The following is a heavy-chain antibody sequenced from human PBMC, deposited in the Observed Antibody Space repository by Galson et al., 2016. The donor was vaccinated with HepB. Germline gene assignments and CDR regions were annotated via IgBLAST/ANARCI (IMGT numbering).Heavy chain of an antibody. CDR2: IYPGDSDT. Sequence: QSGAEVKKPGESLKISCKGSGYSFTNYWIGWVRQMPGKGLEWMGIIYPGDSDTRYSPSFQGQVTISVDKSIGTACLQWSSLKASDTAMYYCARTWTNSDTSGYRFDYWGQGTLVTVSS. CDR1: GYSFTNYW. J-gene: IGHJ4*02. V-gene: IGHV5-51*01. D-gene: IGHD3-22*01. CDR3: ARTWTNSDTSGYRFDY.